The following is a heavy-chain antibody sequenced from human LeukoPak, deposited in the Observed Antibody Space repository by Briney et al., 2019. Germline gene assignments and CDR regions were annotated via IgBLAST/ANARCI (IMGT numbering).Heavy chain of an antibody. D-gene: IGHD3-3*01. V-gene: IGHV4-59*01. CDR3: ARGGTIFGVALKFDP. CDR2: IYYSGST. J-gene: IGHJ5*02. CDR1: GGSFSGYY. Sequence: PSETLSLTCAVYGGSFSGYYWSWIRQPPGKGLEWIGYIYYSGSTNYNPSLKSRVTISVDTSKNQFSLKLSSVTAADTAVYYCARGGTIFGVALKFDPWGQGTLVTVSS.